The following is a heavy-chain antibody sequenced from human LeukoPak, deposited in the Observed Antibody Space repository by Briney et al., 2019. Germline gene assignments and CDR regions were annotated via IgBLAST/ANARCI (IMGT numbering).Heavy chain of an antibody. J-gene: IGHJ4*02. CDR2: IYYSGST. V-gene: IGHV4-59*01. CDR3: ARTIVGATLAFYFDL. CDR1: GGPISSYY. Sequence: SETLFLTCTVSGGPISSYYWSWIRQPPGKGLEWIEHIYYSGSTNYNPSLRSRVTVSVDTSKNQFSLKLSSVTAADTAVYYCARTIVGATLAFYFDLWGQGTLVSVSS. D-gene: IGHD1-26*01.